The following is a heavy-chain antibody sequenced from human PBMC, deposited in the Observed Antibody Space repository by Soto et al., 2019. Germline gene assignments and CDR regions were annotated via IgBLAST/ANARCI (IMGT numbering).Heavy chain of an antibody. CDR1: GFTFSSYG. V-gene: IGHV3-33*01. J-gene: IGHJ6*02. CDR2: IWYDGSNK. CDR3: ARARWSTVTSGMDV. Sequence: QVQLVESGGGVVQPGRSLRLSCAASGFTFSSYGMHWVRQAPGKGLEWVAVIWYDGSNKYYADSVKGRFTISRDNSKNTLYLQMNSLRAEDTAVYYCARARWSTVTSGMDVWGQGTTVTVSS. D-gene: IGHD4-4*01.